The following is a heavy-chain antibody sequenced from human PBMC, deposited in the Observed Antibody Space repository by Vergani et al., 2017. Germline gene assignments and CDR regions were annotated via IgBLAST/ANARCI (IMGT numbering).Heavy chain of an antibody. CDR2: INAGNGNT. CDR1: GYTFTSYA. CDR3: AGDGCYYDSSGTRYYYGMDV. V-gene: IGHV1-3*01. J-gene: IGHJ6*02. D-gene: IGHD3-22*01. Sequence: QVQLVQSGAEVKKPGASVKVSCKASGYTFTSYAMHWVRQAPGQRLEWMGWINAGNGNTKYSQKFQGRVTITRDTSASTAYMELSSLRSEDTAVYYCAGDGCYYDSSGTRYYYGMDVWGQGTTVTVSS.